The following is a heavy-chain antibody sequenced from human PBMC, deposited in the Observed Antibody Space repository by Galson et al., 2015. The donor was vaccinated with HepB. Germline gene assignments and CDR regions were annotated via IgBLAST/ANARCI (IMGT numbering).Heavy chain of an antibody. J-gene: IGHJ4*02. V-gene: IGHV4-30-2*01. CDR2: IYHSGST. Sequence: TLSLTCAVSGGSISSGGYSWSWIRQPPGKGLEWIGYIYHSGSTYYNPSLKSRVTISVDRSKNQFSLKLSSVTAADTAVYYCAREGGYSSSSGRYFDYWGQGTLVTVSS. CDR3: AREGGYSSSSGRYFDY. D-gene: IGHD6-6*01. CDR1: GGSISSGGYS.